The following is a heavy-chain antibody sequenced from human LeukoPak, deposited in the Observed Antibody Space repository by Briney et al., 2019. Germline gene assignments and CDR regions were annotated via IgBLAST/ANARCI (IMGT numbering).Heavy chain of an antibody. D-gene: IGHD6-13*01. V-gene: IGHV4-39*07. CDR2: IYYSGST. Sequence: PSETLSLTCTVSGGSISSSSYYWGWIRQPPGKGLEWIGSIYYSGSTYYNPSLKSRVTISVDTSKNQFSLKLSSVTAADTAVYYCARRYSSSWSLYYYYYMDVWGKGTTVTVSS. J-gene: IGHJ6*03. CDR1: GGSISSSSYY. CDR3: ARRYSSSWSLYYYYYMDV.